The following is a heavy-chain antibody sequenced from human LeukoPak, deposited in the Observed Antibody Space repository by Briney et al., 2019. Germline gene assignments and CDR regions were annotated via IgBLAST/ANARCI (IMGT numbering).Heavy chain of an antibody. J-gene: IGHJ4*02. CDR2: IRSSDGST. CDR3: AKDVYGDYGGLDY. D-gene: IGHD4-17*01. Sequence: GGSLRLSCAASGFPFSTYAMSWVRQAPGKGLEWVSSIRSSDGSTYYADSVKGRFAISRDNSKNTLYLQMNSLRAEDTAVYYCAKDVYGDYGGLDYWGQGTLVTVSS. V-gene: IGHV3-23*01. CDR1: GFPFSTYA.